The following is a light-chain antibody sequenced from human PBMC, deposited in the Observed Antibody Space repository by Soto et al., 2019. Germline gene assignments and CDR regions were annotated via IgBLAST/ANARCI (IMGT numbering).Light chain of an antibody. CDR1: QSVSSN. Sequence: EIVMTQSPATLSVSPGERATLSCRASQSVSSNLAWYQQKPGQAPRLLIYGAFTRATDIPARFSGSGSGTEFXLTISSLQSEDFAVYYCQQCNNWPLTFGGGTKVEIK. J-gene: IGKJ4*01. CDR2: GAF. CDR3: QQCNNWPLT. V-gene: IGKV3-15*01.